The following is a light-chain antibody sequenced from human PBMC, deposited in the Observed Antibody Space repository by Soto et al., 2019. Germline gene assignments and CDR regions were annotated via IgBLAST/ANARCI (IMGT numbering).Light chain of an antibody. CDR1: QSVGSN. Sequence: EIVMTQSPDTLSVSPGERATLSCRASQSVGSNLAWYQKKPGQAPRLLIFGASTRATGIPARFSGSGSGTEFTLTISSLQPDDFATYYCQHYNSYSEAFGQGTKVDIK. CDR3: QHYNSYSEA. V-gene: IGKV3-15*01. J-gene: IGKJ1*01. CDR2: GAS.